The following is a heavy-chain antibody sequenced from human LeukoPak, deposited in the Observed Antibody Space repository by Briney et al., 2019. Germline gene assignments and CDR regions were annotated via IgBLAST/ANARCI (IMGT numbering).Heavy chain of an antibody. J-gene: IGHJ4*02. D-gene: IGHD3-9*01. CDR1: GFTFSSYA. V-gene: IGHV3-23*01. CDR3: AKVLSRLGEWLMDQYFDH. CDR2: ISGSGGST. Sequence: GGSLRLSCAASGFTFSSYAMSWVRQAPGKGLEWVSAISGSGGSTYYADSVKGRFTISRDNSKNTLYLQMNSLRAEDTAVYYCAKVLSRLGEWLMDQYFDHWGQGTLVTVSS.